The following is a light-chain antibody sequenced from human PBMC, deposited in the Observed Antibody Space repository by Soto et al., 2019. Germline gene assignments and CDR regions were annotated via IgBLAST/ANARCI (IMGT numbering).Light chain of an antibody. CDR1: NSTIWTSS. V-gene: IGLV1-44*01. CDR3: AAWDDSLNGHV. CDR2: TTN. J-gene: IGLJ1*01. Sequence: QAGLAQPHSRSGAPGQRGTISCSGSNSTIWTSSVHWFQQLPGTAPKLLISTTNQRPSGVPERFSGSKSGTSASLAISGLQSEDEADYYCAAWDDSLNGHVFGTGTKVTVL.